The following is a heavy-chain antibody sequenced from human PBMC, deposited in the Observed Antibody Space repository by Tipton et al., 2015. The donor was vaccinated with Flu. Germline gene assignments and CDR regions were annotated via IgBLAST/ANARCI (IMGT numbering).Heavy chain of an antibody. CDR1: GGSVSSGSYY. D-gene: IGHD2-2*02. J-gene: IGHJ6*03. CDR3: ARVGRHGVVVPAAIKDRGRGYYYYMDV. CDR2: INHSGST. V-gene: IGHV4-39*07. Sequence: TLSLTCTVSGGSVSSGSYYWSWIRQPPGKGLEWIGEINHSGSTNYNPSLKSRVTISVDTSKNQFSLKLSSVTAADTAVYYCARVGRHGVVVPAAIKDRGRGYYYYMDVWGKGTTVTVSS.